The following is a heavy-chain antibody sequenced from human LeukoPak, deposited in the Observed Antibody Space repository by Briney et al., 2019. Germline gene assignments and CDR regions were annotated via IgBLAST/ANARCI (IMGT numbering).Heavy chain of an antibody. CDR2: IYYSGST. Sequence: TSETLSLTCTVSGGSISSSSYYWGWIRQPPGKGLEWIGSIYYSGSTYYNPSLKSRVTISVDTSKNQFSLKLSSVTAADTAVYYCARGRGSGYPDYWGQGTLVTVSS. CDR3: ARGRGSGYPDY. D-gene: IGHD3-22*01. CDR1: GGSISSSSYY. J-gene: IGHJ4*02. V-gene: IGHV4-39*07.